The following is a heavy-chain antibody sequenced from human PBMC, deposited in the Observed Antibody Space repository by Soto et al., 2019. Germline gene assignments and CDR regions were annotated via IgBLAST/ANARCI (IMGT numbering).Heavy chain of an antibody. Sequence: PGGSLRLSCAASGFTFSSHAMSWARQAPGKGLEWVSAISGSGGSTYYADSVKGRFTISRDNSKNTLYLQMNSLRAEDTAVYYFATGSLSYYYDSSGYRIDYWGQGTLVTVSS. V-gene: IGHV3-23*01. CDR2: ISGSGGST. J-gene: IGHJ4*02. D-gene: IGHD3-22*01. CDR1: GFTFSSHA. CDR3: ATGSLSYYYDSSGYRIDY.